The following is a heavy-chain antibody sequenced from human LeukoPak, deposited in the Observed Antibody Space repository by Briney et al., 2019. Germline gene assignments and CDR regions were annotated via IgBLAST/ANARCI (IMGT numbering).Heavy chain of an antibody. Sequence: GSTNYNPSLKSRVTMSVDTSKNQFSLKLNSVTAADTAVYYCARVNHSSSSGGAFDIWGQGTMVTVSS. J-gene: IGHJ3*02. CDR2: GST. V-gene: IGHV4-4*07. CDR3: ARVNHSSSSGGAFDI. D-gene: IGHD6-6*01.